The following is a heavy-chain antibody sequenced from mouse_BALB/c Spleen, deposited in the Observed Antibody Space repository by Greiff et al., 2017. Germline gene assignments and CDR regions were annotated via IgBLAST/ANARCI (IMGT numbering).Heavy chain of an antibody. J-gene: IGHJ4*01. Sequence: LQESGAELARPGASVKLSCKASGYTFTSYWMQWVKQRPGQGLEWIGAIYPGDGDTRYTQKFKGKATLTADKSSSTAYMELARLTSEDSAIYYCAREEDYDYAMDYWGQGTSVTVSS. D-gene: IGHD2-4*01. V-gene: IGHV1-87*01. CDR3: AREEDYDYAMDY. CDR1: GYTFTSYW. CDR2: IYPGDGDT.